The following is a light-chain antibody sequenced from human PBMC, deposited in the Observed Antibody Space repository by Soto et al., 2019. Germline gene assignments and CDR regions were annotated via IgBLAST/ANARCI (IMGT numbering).Light chain of an antibody. CDR1: QSVSSSY. CDR3: QQYGSSGT. V-gene: IGKV3-20*01. Sequence: EIVLTQSPGTLSLSQGERATLSCRASQSVSSSYLAWYQQKPGQAPRFLIYGASSRATGIPDRFSGSGSGTDFTLTISRLEPEDFAVYYCQQYGSSGTFGQGTKVDIK. CDR2: GAS. J-gene: IGKJ1*01.